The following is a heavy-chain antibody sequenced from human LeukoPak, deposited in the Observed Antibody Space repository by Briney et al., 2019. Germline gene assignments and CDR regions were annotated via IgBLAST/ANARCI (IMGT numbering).Heavy chain of an antibody. Sequence: GGSLRLSCAASGFTFSSYSMNWVRQAPGKGLEWVSYISSSSTIYYADSVKGRFTISRDNAKNSLYLQMNSLRAEDTAVYYCARLYSSSWYRLDYWGQGTLVTASS. D-gene: IGHD6-13*01. CDR3: ARLYSSSWYRLDY. V-gene: IGHV3-48*01. CDR2: ISSSSTI. J-gene: IGHJ4*02. CDR1: GFTFSSYS.